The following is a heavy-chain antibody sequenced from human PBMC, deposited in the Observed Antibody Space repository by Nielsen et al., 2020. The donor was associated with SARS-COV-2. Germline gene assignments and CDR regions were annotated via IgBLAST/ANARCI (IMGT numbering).Heavy chain of an antibody. CDR2: IYYSGST. V-gene: IGHV4-61*08. Sequence: SETLSLTCTVSGGSISSGDYYWSWIRQPPGKGLEWIGYIYYSGSTNYNPSLKSRVTISVDTSKNQFSLKLSSVTAADTAVYYCASDYGANGGFDYWGQGTLVTVSS. D-gene: IGHD4-17*01. CDR1: GGSISSGDYY. J-gene: IGHJ4*02. CDR3: ASDYGANGGFDY.